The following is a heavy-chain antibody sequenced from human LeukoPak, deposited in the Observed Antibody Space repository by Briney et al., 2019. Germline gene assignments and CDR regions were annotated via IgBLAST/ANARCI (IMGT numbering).Heavy chain of an antibody. CDR3: TRSAAISSSWSLFDY. V-gene: IGHV1-2*02. CDR2: ISPNTGDT. D-gene: IGHD6-13*01. CDR1: GYTFTAFY. J-gene: IGHJ4*02. Sequence: GASVNVSCKPSGYTFTAFYIHWVRQAPGQGLEWMGWISPNTGDTKFAQKFEGGVTLTRDTSTSTAYMELNGLTSADTAVYYCTRSAAISSSWSLFDYWGQGTLVTVSP.